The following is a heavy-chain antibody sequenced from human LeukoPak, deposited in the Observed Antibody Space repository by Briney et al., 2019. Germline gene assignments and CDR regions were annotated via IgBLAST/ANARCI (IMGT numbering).Heavy chain of an antibody. CDR1: GGSISSGGYY. J-gene: IGHJ4*02. Sequence: SETLSLTCTVSGGSISSGGYYWSWIRQHPGKGLEWIGYIYYSGSTYYNPSLKSRVTISVDTSKKQFSLKLSSVTAADTAVYYCARYGSKYYFDYWGQGTLVTVSS. D-gene: IGHD1-14*01. CDR2: IYYSGST. V-gene: IGHV4-31*03. CDR3: ARYGSKYYFDY.